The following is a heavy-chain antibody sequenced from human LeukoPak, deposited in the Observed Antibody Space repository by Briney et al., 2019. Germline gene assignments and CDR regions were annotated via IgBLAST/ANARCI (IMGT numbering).Heavy chain of an antibody. CDR3: ARGSVWRPLDY. CDR2: IYYSGST. CDR1: GGSISSGGYY. V-gene: IGHV4-31*03. Sequence: SETLSLTCTVSGGSISSGGYYWSWIRQHPGKGLEWIGYIYYSGSTNYNPSLKSRVTISVDTSKNQFSLKLSSVTAADTAVYYCARGSVWRPLDYWGQGTLVTVSS. J-gene: IGHJ4*02. D-gene: IGHD3-3*01.